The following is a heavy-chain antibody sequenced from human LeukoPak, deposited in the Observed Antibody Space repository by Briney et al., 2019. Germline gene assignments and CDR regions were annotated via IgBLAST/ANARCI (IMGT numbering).Heavy chain of an antibody. CDR1: GFTFSSSG. D-gene: IGHD2-15*01. CDR2: ISHEGTEK. Sequence: GGSLRLSGAASGFTFSSSGMHWVRQAPGTGLEWVAFISHEGTEKYFAGSVKGRFTISRDNSKNTLYLQMNSLRDEDTAVFYCVTDRGWFFDNWGQGTLVTVAS. J-gene: IGHJ4*02. V-gene: IGHV3-30*03. CDR3: VTDRGWFFDN.